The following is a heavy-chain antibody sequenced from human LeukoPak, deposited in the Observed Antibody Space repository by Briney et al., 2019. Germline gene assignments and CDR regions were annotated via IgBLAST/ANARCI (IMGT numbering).Heavy chain of an antibody. Sequence: PSETLSLTCTVSGGSISSYYWSWIRQPPGKGLEWIGYIYYSGSTNYNPSLKSRVTISVDTSKNQFSLKLSSVTAADTAVYYCARGRSAYCGGDCYFDYWGQGTLVTVSS. D-gene: IGHD2-21*02. CDR1: GGSISSYY. J-gene: IGHJ4*02. CDR2: IYYSGST. CDR3: ARGRSAYCGGDCYFDY. V-gene: IGHV4-59*01.